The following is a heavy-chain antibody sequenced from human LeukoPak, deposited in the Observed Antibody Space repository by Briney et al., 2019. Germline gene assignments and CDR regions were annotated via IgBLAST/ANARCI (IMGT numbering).Heavy chain of an antibody. D-gene: IGHD5-12*01. V-gene: IGHV4-59*08. CDR3: ARSQGYRPDFDY. CDR1: GGSISSYY. Sequence: PSETLSLTCTVSGGSISSYYWSWIRQPPGKGLEWIGYIYYSGSTNYNPYLKSRVTISVDTSKNQFSLKLSSVTAADTAVYYCARSQGYRPDFDYWGQGTLVTVSS. CDR2: IYYSGST. J-gene: IGHJ4*02.